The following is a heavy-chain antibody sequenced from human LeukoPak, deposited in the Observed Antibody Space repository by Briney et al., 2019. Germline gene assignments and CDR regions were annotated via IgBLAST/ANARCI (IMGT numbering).Heavy chain of an antibody. D-gene: IGHD2-8*01. J-gene: IGHJ4*02. CDR3: AKDLAVLMVYATSFDY. Sequence: PGGSLRLSCAASGFTFSSYAMSWVRQAPGKGLEWVSAISGSGGSTYYADSVKGRFTISRDNSKNTLYLQMNSLRAEDTAVYYRAKDLAVLMVYATSFDYWGQGTLVTVSS. CDR2: ISGSGGST. CDR1: GFTFSSYA. V-gene: IGHV3-23*01.